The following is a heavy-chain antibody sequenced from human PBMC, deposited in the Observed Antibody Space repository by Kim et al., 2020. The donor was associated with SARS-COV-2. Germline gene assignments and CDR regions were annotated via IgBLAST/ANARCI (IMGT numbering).Heavy chain of an antibody. V-gene: IGHV3-23*01. Sequence: GGSLRLSCAASGFTFSSYAMSWVRQAPGKGLEWVSAISGSGGSTYYADSVKGRFTISRDNSKNTLYLQMNSLRAEDTAVYYCAKLAYRITMVRGVNDYWGQGTLVTVSS. CDR1: GFTFSSYA. CDR2: ISGSGGST. D-gene: IGHD3-10*01. J-gene: IGHJ4*02. CDR3: AKLAYRITMVRGVNDY.